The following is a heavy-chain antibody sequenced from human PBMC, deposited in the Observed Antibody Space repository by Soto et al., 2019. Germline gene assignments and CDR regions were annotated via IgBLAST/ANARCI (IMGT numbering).Heavy chain of an antibody. J-gene: IGHJ6*02. Sequence: PGGSLRLSCAASGFTLDDYAMHWVRQAPGKGLEWVSLISWDGGSTYYADSVKGRFTISRDNSKNSLYRQMNSLRAEDTALYYCAKDLGNPLPRRLYYYYGMDVWGQGTTVTVSS. CDR1: GFTLDDYA. CDR2: ISWDGGST. D-gene: IGHD5-12*01. CDR3: AKDLGNPLPRRLYYYYGMDV. V-gene: IGHV3-43D*04.